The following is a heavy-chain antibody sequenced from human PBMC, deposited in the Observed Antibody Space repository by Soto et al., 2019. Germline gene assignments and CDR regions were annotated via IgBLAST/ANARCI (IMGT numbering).Heavy chain of an antibody. J-gene: IGHJ6*02. CDR2: IYWDDDN. CDR3: AHTSIRRSTYYYGMDV. Sequence: QITLKESGPPLVKVTQTLTLTCTFSGFSLSTSGVGVAWSRQPPGKALEWLAHIYWDDDNRYSPSLKSRLTITKDTSKNQVVLTMTNMDPVDTATYYCAHTSIRRSTYYYGMDVWGQGTTVTVSS. V-gene: IGHV2-5*02. CDR1: GFSLSTSGVG. D-gene: IGHD3-10*01.